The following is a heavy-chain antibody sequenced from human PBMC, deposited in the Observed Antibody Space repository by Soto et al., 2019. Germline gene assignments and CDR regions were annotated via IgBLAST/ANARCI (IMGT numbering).Heavy chain of an antibody. CDR3: ARDQGYTYGYSFDY. CDR2: ISDSGST. CDR1: GGSISSGGYY. J-gene: IGHJ4*02. D-gene: IGHD5-18*01. V-gene: IGHV4-31*03. Sequence: QVQLQESGPGLVKPSQTLALTCTVSGGSISSGGYYWSWIRQHPGKGLEWIGYISDSGSTYYNPSLTSRVIMSVDTSENQFSLRLTSVTAADTAVYYCARDQGYTYGYSFDYWGQGTLVTVSS.